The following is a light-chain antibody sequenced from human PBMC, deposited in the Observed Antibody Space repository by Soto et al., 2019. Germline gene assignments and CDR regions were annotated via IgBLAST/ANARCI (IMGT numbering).Light chain of an antibody. J-gene: IGKJ4*01. CDR1: QYISIR. CDR2: SAS. V-gene: IGKV1-39*01. CDR3: QQTYSTPLT. Sequence: DIEVTQSPSSLSASVGDRVTVTCQISQYISIRLNWYQQKPGKAPKLLIYSASTLQSGVPSRFGGSRSETDFTLTISSLQPEDFATYYCQQTYSTPLTFGGGTKVEIK.